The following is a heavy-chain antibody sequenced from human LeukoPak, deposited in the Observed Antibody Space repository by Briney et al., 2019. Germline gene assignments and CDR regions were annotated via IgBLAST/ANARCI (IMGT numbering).Heavy chain of an antibody. Sequence: ASVKVSCKASGYTFTGYYMHWVRQAPGQGLEWMGWINPNSGGINYAQKFQGWVTMTRDTSISTAYMELSRLRSDDTAVCYCARVSCSGGSCYEFDYWGQGTLVTVSS. CDR2: INPNSGGI. J-gene: IGHJ4*02. CDR1: GYTFTGYY. V-gene: IGHV1-2*04. CDR3: ARVSCSGGSCYEFDY. D-gene: IGHD2-15*01.